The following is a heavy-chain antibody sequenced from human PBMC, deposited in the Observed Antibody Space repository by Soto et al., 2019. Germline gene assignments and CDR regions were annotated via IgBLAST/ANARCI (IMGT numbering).Heavy chain of an antibody. CDR3: ARGRDDNREHNFGHLFDS. D-gene: IGHD1-20*01. CDR1: GDSIRDSF. CDR2: VHHTGNT. V-gene: IGHV4-59*01. J-gene: IGHJ4*02. Sequence: SETLSLTCTVSGDSIRDSFLSWVRQPPGKGLEWIGLVHHTGNTNYNPSPETRVNMFAATSANHLSLTVTSVTPADTAIYYCARGRDDNREHNFGHLFDSWGQGTLVTVSS.